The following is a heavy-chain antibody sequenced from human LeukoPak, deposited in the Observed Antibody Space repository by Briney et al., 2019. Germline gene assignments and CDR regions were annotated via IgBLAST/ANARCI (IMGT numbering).Heavy chain of an antibody. CDR2: IYSGGST. V-gene: IGHV3-66*01. CDR3: ARDTADYYYYYGMDV. CDR1: GFTVSSNY. Sequence: AGGSLRLSCAASGFTVSSNYMSWVRQAPGKGLEWVSVIYSGGSTYYADSVKGRFTISRDNSKNTLYLQMNSLRAEDTALYYCARDTADYYYYYGMDVWGQGTTVTVSS. J-gene: IGHJ6*02. D-gene: IGHD4-17*01.